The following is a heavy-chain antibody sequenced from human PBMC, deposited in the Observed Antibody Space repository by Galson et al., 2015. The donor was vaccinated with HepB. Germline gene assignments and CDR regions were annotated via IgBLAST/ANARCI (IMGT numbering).Heavy chain of an antibody. CDR2: ISGGGGST. J-gene: IGHJ6*02. V-gene: IGHV3-23*01. Sequence: SLRLSCAASGFTFNNYAMSWVRQAPGRGLEWVSAISGGGGSTYYTNSVKGRFSISRDKSKNTLYLQMNSLRVEDTAIYYCAKGARRPQGPEITYDFWSGYYHHYYYGMDVWGQGTTVPVSS. CDR3: AKGARRPQGPEITYDFWSGYYHHYYYGMDV. CDR1: GFTFNNYA. D-gene: IGHD3-3*01.